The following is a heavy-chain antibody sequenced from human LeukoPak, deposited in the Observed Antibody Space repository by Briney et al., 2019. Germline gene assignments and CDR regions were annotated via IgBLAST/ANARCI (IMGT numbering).Heavy chain of an antibody. J-gene: IGHJ4*02. CDR2: IKSKTDGGTT. CDR3: TTDFVAVVSNFDY. V-gene: IGHV3-15*01. D-gene: IGHD6-19*01. CDR1: GFTFSNAW. Sequence: GGSLRLSCAASGFTFSNAWMSWVRQAPGKGLEWVGRIKSKTDGGTTDYAAPVKGRFTISRDDSKNTLYLQMNSLKTEDTAVYYCTTDFVAVVSNFDYWGQGTLVTVSS.